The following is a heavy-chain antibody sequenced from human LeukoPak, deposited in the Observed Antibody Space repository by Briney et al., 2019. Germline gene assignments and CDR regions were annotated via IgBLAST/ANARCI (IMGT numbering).Heavy chain of an antibody. V-gene: IGHV4-39*07. Sequence: SETLSLTCTVSGGSISSSSYYWGWIRQPPGKGLEWIGSIYYSGSTYYNPSLKCRVTISVDTSKNQFSLKLSSVTAADTAVYYCARGSRTRYYYDSSGYYYFDYWGQGTLVTVSS. CDR3: ARGSRTRYYYDSSGYYYFDY. CDR2: IYYSGST. J-gene: IGHJ4*02. D-gene: IGHD3-22*01. CDR1: GGSISSSSYY.